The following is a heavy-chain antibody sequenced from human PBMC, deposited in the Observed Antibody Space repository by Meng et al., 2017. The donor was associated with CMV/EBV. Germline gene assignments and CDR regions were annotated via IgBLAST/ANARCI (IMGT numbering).Heavy chain of an antibody. CDR2: IYYSGST. J-gene: IGHJ3*02. V-gene: IGHV4-59*01. CDR3: ARANEHYDFWSGYYRAFDI. D-gene: IGHD3-3*01. Sequence: ESLRLSCTVSGGSISSYYWSRIRQPPGKGLEWDGYIYYSGSTNYNPSLKSRVTISVDTSKNQFSLKLSSVTAADTAVYYCARANEHYDFWSGYYRAFDIWGQGTMVTVSS. CDR1: GGSISSYY.